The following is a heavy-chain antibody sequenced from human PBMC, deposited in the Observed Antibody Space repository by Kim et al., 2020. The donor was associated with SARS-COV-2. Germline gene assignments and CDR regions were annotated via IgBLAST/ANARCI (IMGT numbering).Heavy chain of an antibody. Sequence: GGSLRLSCAASGFTFSSYAMHWVRQAPGKGLEWVAVISYDGSNKYYADSVKGRFTISRDNSKNTLYLQMNSLRAEDTAVYYCARGGYITMIVVVITGFDYWGQGTLVTVSS. CDR1: GFTFSSYA. CDR2: ISYDGSNK. D-gene: IGHD3-22*01. V-gene: IGHV3-30*04. CDR3: ARGGYITMIVVVITGFDY. J-gene: IGHJ4*02.